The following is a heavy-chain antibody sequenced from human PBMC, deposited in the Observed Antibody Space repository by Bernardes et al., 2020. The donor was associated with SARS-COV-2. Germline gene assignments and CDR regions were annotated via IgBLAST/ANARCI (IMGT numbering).Heavy chain of an antibody. CDR1: GFTFSRDA. V-gene: IGHV3-23*01. Sequence: GGSLRLSCAASGFTFSRDAMNWVRQAPGMGLEWVSGIVGSGGSRSYADSVMGRFTISRDNSKNTLYLQMNSLRAEDTAVYYCAKSSGSYYDDAFDIWGQGTMVTVSS. CDR3: AKSSGSYYDDAFDI. D-gene: IGHD3-10*01. J-gene: IGHJ3*02. CDR2: IVGSGGSR.